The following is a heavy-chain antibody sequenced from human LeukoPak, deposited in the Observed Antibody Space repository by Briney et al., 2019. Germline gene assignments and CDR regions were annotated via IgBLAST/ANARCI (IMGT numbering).Heavy chain of an antibody. V-gene: IGHV1-2*02. CDR2: INPNSGGT. J-gene: IGHJ4*02. CDR3: AREGYCSSTSCSYFDY. Sequence: GASVKVSCKASGSTFTGYYMHWVRQAPGQGLEWMGWINPNSGGTNYAQKFQGRVTMTRDTSISTAYMELSRLRSDDTAVYYCAREGYCSSTSCSYFDYWGQGTLVTVPS. D-gene: IGHD2-2*01. CDR1: GSTFTGYY.